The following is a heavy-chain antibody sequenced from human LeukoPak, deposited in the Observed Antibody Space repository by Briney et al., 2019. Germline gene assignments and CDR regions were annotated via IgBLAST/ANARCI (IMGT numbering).Heavy chain of an antibody. V-gene: IGHV4-31*03. CDR2: IYYSGST. D-gene: IGHD4-17*01. J-gene: IGHJ4*02. Sequence: SQTLSLTCTVYGGSISSGGYYWSWIRQHPGKGLEWIGYIYYSGSTYYNPSLKSRVTISADTSKNQFSLKLSSVTDADTAVYYCARATTVTTPADYWGQGTLVTVSS. CDR3: ARATTVTTPADY. CDR1: GGSISSGGYY.